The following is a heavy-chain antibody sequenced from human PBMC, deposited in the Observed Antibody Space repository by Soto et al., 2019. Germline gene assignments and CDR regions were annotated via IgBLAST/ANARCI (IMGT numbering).Heavy chain of an antibody. D-gene: IGHD3-3*01. CDR1: GGSISSGGYY. CDR2: IYYSGST. Sequence: PSETLSLTCTVSGGSISSGGYYWSWIRQHPGKGLEWIGYIYYSGSTYYNQSLKSRVTISVDTSKNQFPLKLSSVTAADTAVYYCARGVTIFGVVRRFDYWGQGTLVTVSS. V-gene: IGHV4-31*03. CDR3: ARGVTIFGVVRRFDY. J-gene: IGHJ4*02.